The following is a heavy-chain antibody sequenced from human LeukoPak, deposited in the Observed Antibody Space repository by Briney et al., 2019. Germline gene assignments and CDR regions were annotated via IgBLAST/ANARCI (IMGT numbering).Heavy chain of an antibody. J-gene: IGHJ4*02. Sequence: VGALRLSCVASLFTPSTYSMNAVRQAPGRGREGVSSMSSGSSYIYYADSVTGRFTICRDNAKNSLYLQMTSLRAEDTAVYYCERDRGGYGDYHFDYWGQGTLVTVSS. V-gene: IGHV3-21*01. CDR2: MSSGSSYI. CDR1: LFTPSTYS. CDR3: ERDRGGYGDYHFDY. D-gene: IGHD4-17*01.